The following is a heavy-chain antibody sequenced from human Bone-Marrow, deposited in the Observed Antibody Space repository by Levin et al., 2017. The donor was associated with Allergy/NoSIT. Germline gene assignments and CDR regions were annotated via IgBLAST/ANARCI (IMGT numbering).Heavy chain of an antibody. CDR2: ISGSGGST. J-gene: IGHJ4*02. CDR3: ARLWLLDY. Sequence: GESLKISCAASGFTFSSYAMSWVRQAPGKGLEWVSAISGSGGSTYYADSVKGRFTISRDNSKNTLYLQMNSLRAEDTAVYYCARLWLLDYWGQGTLVTVSS. CDR1: GFTFSSYA. V-gene: IGHV3-23*01. D-gene: IGHD5-18*01.